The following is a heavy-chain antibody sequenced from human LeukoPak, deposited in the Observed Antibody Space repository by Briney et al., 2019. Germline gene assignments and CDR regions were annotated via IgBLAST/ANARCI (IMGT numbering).Heavy chain of an antibody. J-gene: IGHJ4*02. CDR1: GYTFTSYY. D-gene: IGHD6-19*01. CDR2: INPSGGST. Sequence: ASVKVSCKASGYTFTSYYMHWVRQAPGQGLEWMGIINPSGGSTSYAQKLQGRVTMTSETSTRTVYKELSSMRSEDTAVYYCAREDRYSSVRTQRDYWGQGTLVTVSS. CDR3: AREDRYSSVRTQRDY. V-gene: IGHV1-46*01.